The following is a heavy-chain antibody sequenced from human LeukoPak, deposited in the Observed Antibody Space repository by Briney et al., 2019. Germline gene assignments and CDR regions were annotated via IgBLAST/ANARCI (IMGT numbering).Heavy chain of an antibody. V-gene: IGHV4-59*08. Sequence: LETLSLTCTVSGGSVSGYYWSWIRQPPGNGLEWIGYIYYSGGTNYNPSLNGRVTVSVDTSKNQVSLKLTSVTAADTAVYYCARGHNGFDPWGQGTLVTVSS. CDR1: GGSVSGYY. D-gene: IGHD2-8*01. J-gene: IGHJ5*02. CDR3: ARGHNGFDP. CDR2: IYYSGGT.